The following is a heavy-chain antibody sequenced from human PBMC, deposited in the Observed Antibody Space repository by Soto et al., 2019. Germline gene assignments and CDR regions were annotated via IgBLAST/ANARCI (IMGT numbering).Heavy chain of an antibody. Sequence: GASVKVSCKASGYTFTSYYINWVRQATGQGLEWMGWMNPNSGNTGYAQKFQGRVTMTRNTSISTAYMELSSLRSEDTAVYYCARDQAASNHMDVWGKGTTVTVSS. V-gene: IGHV1-8*01. CDR2: MNPNSGNT. J-gene: IGHJ6*03. CDR3: ARDQAASNHMDV. CDR1: GYTFTSYY.